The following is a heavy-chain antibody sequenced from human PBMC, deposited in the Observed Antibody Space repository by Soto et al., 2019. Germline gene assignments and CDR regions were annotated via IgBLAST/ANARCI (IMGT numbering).Heavy chain of an antibody. CDR1: GGSITNGGHY. V-gene: IGHV4-31*03. Sequence: NPSETLSLTCSVSGGSITNGGHYWSWIRQRPGKGLEWIGIIYYSGSTSYHPSLKSRATISLGRSKNQFSLKLNSVTAADSAVYYCTGHYSSSWVYNYWGQGTSVTVSS. CDR3: TGHYSSSWVYNY. CDR2: IYYSGST. J-gene: IGHJ4*02. D-gene: IGHD6-6*01.